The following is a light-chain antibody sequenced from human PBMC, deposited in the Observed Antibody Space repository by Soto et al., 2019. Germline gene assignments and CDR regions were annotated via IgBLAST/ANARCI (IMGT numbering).Light chain of an antibody. V-gene: IGKV3-15*01. J-gene: IGKJ1*01. Sequence: IVMTHSPATLSVSPGVRATLSCRASQSVSSDLAWYHQKPGQAPRLLIYGASTRATGIPARFSGSGSGTEFTLTINSLQSEDFAVYYCQQYNNWPRTFGQGTKVDIK. CDR1: QSVSSD. CDR2: GAS. CDR3: QQYNNWPRT.